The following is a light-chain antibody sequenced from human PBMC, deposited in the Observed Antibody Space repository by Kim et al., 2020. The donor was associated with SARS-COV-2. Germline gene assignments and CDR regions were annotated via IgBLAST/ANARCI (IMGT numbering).Light chain of an antibody. CDR1: SSDVGSYNL. J-gene: IGLJ2*01. Sequence: QSALTQPASVSGSPGKSITISCTGTSSDVGSYNLVSWYQQHPGKAPKLMIYEVSKRPSGVSNRFSGSKSGNTASLTISGLQAEDEADYYCCSYAGSSTVRVFGGGTQLTVL. CDR2: EVS. CDR3: CSYAGSSTVRV. V-gene: IGLV2-23*02.